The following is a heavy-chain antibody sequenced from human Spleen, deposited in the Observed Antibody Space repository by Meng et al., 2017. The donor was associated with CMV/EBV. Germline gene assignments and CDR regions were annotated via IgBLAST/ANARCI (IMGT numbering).Heavy chain of an antibody. CDR1: CSDYG. J-gene: IGHJ4*02. V-gene: IGHV3-23*01. Sequence: CSDYGRGWGRRGRGKGQEWVSAISTGEGSTYYADSVKGRFTISRDNSKNPLYLQLNSLRAEDTAVYYCAKRPGSGYYSKYYFDYWGQGALVTVSS. CDR2: ISTGEGST. D-gene: IGHD3-3*01. CDR3: AKRPGSGYYSKYYFDY.